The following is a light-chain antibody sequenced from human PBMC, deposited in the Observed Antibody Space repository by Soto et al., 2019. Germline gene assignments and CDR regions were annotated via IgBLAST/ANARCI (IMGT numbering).Light chain of an antibody. Sequence: EIVLTQSPGTLSLSPGERATLSCRASQSVSSSYLAWYQHKPGQAPRLLMYGASRRATGIPDRFSGSGSGTDFTLTISRLEPEDFAVYYCQHYGGSPGTFGKGTKVEIK. CDR1: QSVSSSY. CDR3: QHYGGSPGT. J-gene: IGKJ1*01. CDR2: GAS. V-gene: IGKV3-20*01.